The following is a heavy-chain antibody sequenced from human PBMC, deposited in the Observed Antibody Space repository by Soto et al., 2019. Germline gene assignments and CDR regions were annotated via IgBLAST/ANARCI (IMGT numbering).Heavy chain of an antibody. V-gene: IGHV1-69*04. CDR1: GGTLSSDV. CDR3: TREGKTYGDCFDS. Sequence: QVQLVQSGAEVKKPGSSVKVSCKASGGTLSSDVFSWVRQAPGEGLEWMGRIIPQLGLANNAPKFQGRVTITADKSTSTAYMELSSLRSEDTALYYCTREGKTYGDCFDSWGQGTLVTVSS. J-gene: IGHJ4*02. D-gene: IGHD4-17*01. CDR2: IIPQLGLA.